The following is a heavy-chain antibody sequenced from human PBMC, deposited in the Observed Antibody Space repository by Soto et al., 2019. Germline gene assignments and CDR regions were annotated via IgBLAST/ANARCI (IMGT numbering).Heavy chain of an antibody. CDR3: ARGRYGDY. J-gene: IGHJ4*02. V-gene: IGHV1-18*01. Sequence: QVHLVQSGAEVKKPGASVKVSCKGSGYAFTTYGITWVRQAPGQGLEWMGWISAHNGNTNYAQKLQGRVTVTRDTTTSTAYMELRSLRSGDTARYYCARGRYGDYWGQGALVTVSS. D-gene: IGHD1-1*01. CDR1: GYAFTTYG. CDR2: ISAHNGNT.